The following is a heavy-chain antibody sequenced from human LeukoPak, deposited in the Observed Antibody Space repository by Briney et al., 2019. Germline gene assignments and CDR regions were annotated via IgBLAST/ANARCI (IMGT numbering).Heavy chain of an antibody. CDR1: GFTFSSYA. V-gene: IGHV3-30*04. CDR2: ISYDGSNK. J-gene: IGHJ1*01. Sequence: PGGSLRLSCAASGFTFSSYAMHWVRQAPGKGLEWVAVISYDGSNKYYADSVKGRFTISRDDSKNTLYLQMNSLRAEDTAAYYCAKGPSSALQHWGQGTLVTVSS. D-gene: IGHD6-19*01. CDR3: AKGPSSALQH.